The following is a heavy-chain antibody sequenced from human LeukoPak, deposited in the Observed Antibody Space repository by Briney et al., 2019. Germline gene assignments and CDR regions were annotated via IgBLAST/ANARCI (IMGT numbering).Heavy chain of an antibody. CDR1: GYTFTGYY. V-gene: IGHV1-2*02. J-gene: IGHJ5*02. CDR2: INHNSGGT. Sequence: GASVKVSCKASGYTFTGYYMHWVRQAPGQGLEWMGWINHNSGGTNYAQKFQGRVTMTRDTSISTAYMELSRLRSDDTAVYYCARFRAARLWDWFDPWGQGTLVTVSS. CDR3: ARFRAARLWDWFDP. D-gene: IGHD6-6*01.